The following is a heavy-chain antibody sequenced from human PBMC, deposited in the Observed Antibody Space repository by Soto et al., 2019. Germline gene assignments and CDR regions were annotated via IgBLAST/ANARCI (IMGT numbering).Heavy chain of an antibody. J-gene: IGHJ5*02. Sequence: EVQLLDSGGGLVQPGGSLRLSCAASGFTFSSSAMGWVRQAPGKGLEWVSAVSGSGGSRYYADYVRGRFTISRDNSKNTLYLQMNSLRAEDTAIYFCARCTVDTIVTSGWCHYLDPWGQGTLVTVSS. CDR3: ARCTVDTIVTSGWCHYLDP. CDR1: GFTFSSSA. D-gene: IGHD6-19*01. CDR2: VSGSGGSR. V-gene: IGHV3-23*01.